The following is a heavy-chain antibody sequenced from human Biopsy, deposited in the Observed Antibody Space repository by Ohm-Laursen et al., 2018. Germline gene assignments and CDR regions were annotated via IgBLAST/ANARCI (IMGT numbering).Heavy chain of an antibody. CDR3: ARDGEAKYCKHGVCPSDF. Sequence: SLRLSCTASGFTFSGFSMNWVRQAPGKGLEWVSSISASGSPIYYTDSVKGRFTVSRDNGKNSVYLQMNSLRVEDTAVYYCARDGEAKYCKHGVCPSDFWGQGTLVTVSS. D-gene: IGHD2-8*01. CDR2: ISASGSPI. J-gene: IGHJ4*02. CDR1: GFTFSGFS. V-gene: IGHV3-21*01.